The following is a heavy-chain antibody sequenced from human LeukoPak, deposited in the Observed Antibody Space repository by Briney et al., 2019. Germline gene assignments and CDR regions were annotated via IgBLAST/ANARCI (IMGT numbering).Heavy chain of an antibody. D-gene: IGHD3-16*02. CDR2: IYTSGST. Sequence: PSETLSLTCTVSGGSISSYYWSWIRQPAGKGLEWIGRIYTSGSTNYNPSLKSRVTISVDTSKNQFSLKLSSVTAADTAVYYCARVGGWALGGVIVRFAFDIWGQGTMVTVSS. V-gene: IGHV4-4*07. J-gene: IGHJ3*02. CDR1: GGSISSYY. CDR3: ARVGGWALGGVIVRFAFDI.